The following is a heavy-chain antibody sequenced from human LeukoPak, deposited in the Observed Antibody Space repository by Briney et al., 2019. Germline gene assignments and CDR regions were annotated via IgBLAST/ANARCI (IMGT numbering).Heavy chain of an antibody. CDR3: ARGVVIAYFEY. Sequence: EASVKVSCKASGYSFTSHYMHWVRQAPGQGLEWMGWVNPNSGDTNYAQKFQGRVTMTRDTSMNTAYMNLSRLKSDDTAVYYCARGVVIAYFEYWGQGTLVTVSS. D-gene: IGHD3-3*01. CDR2: VNPNSGDT. CDR1: GYSFTSHY. V-gene: IGHV1-2*02. J-gene: IGHJ4*02.